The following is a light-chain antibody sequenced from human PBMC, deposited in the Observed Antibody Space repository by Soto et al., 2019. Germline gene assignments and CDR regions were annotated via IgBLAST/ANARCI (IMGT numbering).Light chain of an antibody. CDR1: QAVATS. J-gene: IGKJ4*01. CDR3: QHYNGWPL. CDR2: GAS. Sequence: EIVMTQSPAALSLSPEERVTLSCRASQAVATSLAWYQFRPGQAPRLLIYGASIRATGVPDRFSGSGSGTEFTLTISSLLSEDFAIYFCQHYNGWPLFGGGTKVEIK. V-gene: IGKV3-15*01.